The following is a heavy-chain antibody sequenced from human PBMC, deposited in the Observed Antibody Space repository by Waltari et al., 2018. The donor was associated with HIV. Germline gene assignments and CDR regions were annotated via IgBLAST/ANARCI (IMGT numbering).Heavy chain of an antibody. Sequence: EDLVQSGAEVRKPGASVRVSCKTSQDIFNNYNRHWVRQAPGHALEWLGWTNPRSYVPRYSPYFEDRVTITRDPSINAVYMDFSSLTPKDTAVYYCARGFQGGWFTTWGQGTLVTVS. D-gene: IGHD6-19*01. CDR2: TNPRSYVP. CDR1: QDIFNNYN. J-gene: IGHJ4*02. CDR3: ARGFQGGWFTT. V-gene: IGHV1-8*01.